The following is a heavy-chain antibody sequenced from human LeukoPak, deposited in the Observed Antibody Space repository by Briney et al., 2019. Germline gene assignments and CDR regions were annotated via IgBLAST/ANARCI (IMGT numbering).Heavy chain of an antibody. Sequence: TTSETLSLTCTVSGGSISSYYWSWIRQPPGKGLEWIGYIYYSGSTNYNPPLKSRVTISVDTSKNQFSLKLSSVTAADTAVYYCARAGMVRGGHFDYWGQGTLVTVSS. CDR1: GGSISSYY. CDR3: ARAGMVRGGHFDY. D-gene: IGHD3-10*01. CDR2: IYYSGST. J-gene: IGHJ4*02. V-gene: IGHV4-59*01.